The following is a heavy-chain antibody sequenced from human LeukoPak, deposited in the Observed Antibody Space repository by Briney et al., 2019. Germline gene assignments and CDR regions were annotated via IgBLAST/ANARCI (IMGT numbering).Heavy chain of an antibody. CDR1: GFTFSSYS. Sequence: GGSLRLSCAASGFTFSSYSMNWVRQAPGKGLEWVSSISSSSSYIYYADSVKGRFTISRDNAKNSLYLQMNSLRAEDTAVYYCARAPLNHEGYSYGTEIDYWGQGTLVTVSS. D-gene: IGHD5-18*01. V-gene: IGHV3-21*01. J-gene: IGHJ4*02. CDR2: ISSSSSYI. CDR3: ARAPLNHEGYSYGTEIDY.